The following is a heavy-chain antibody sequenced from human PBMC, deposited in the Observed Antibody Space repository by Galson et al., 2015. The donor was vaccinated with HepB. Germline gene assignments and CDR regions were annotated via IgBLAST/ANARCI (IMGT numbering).Heavy chain of an antibody. CDR3: ARELVTIFRTTILHSGFDI. CDR1: GFTFSDYY. V-gene: IGHV3-11*01. J-gene: IGHJ3*02. D-gene: IGHD3-3*01. Sequence: SLRLSCAASGFTFSDYYMNWIRQAPGKGLEWVSYVSGSGKTKYYADSVKGRFIISRDNAKRSVHLQMNSLRAEDTAVYYCARELVTIFRTTILHSGFDIWGQGTTVTVSS. CDR2: VSGSGKTK.